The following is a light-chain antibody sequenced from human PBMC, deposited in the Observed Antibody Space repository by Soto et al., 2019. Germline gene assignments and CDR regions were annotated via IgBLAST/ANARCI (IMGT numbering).Light chain of an antibody. J-gene: IGLJ1*01. V-gene: IGLV2-14*01. CDR3: SSYTRSSFYV. CDR2: DVS. Sequence: QSALTQPASVSGSPGQSITISCTGTSSDVGGYNYVSWYQQQPGKAPKLMIYDVSNRPSGVSNRFSGSKSGNTASLTISGLQAEDEADYYCSSYTRSSFYVFGTGTQLTVL. CDR1: SSDVGGYNY.